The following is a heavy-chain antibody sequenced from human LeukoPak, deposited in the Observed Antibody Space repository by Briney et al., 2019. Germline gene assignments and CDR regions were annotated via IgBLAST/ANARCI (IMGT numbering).Heavy chain of an antibody. CDR1: GFTFSAYG. D-gene: IGHD2-8*01. CDR2: ISANGSIT. V-gene: IGHV3-23*01. Sequence: GGSLRLSCAASGFTFSAYGMSWVRQSPGQGLEWVSGISANGSITFYARSVRGRFTISRDNPQNTVYLQMNSLRPEDTALYYCSTDPRLLMYWGHGTLVTVSS. J-gene: IGHJ4*01. CDR3: STDPRLLMY.